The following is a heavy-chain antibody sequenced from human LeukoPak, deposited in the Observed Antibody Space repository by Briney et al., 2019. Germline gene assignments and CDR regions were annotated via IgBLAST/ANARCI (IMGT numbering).Heavy chain of an antibody. D-gene: IGHD2-2*01. CDR2: IGTAGDT. V-gene: IGHV3-13*01. CDR3: ARGYCSSTSCYSGIDY. CDR1: GFTFSSYD. Sequence: GGSLRLSCAASGFTFSSYDMHWVRQATGKGLEWVSAIGTAGDTYYPGSVKGRFTISRENAKNSLYLQMNSLRAGDTAVYYCARGYCSSTSCYSGIDYWGQGTLVTVSS. J-gene: IGHJ4*02.